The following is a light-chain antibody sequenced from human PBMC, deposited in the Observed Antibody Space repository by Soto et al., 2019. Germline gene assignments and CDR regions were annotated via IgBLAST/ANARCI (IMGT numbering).Light chain of an antibody. CDR1: QNIFSS. J-gene: IGKJ4*01. Sequence: DIQMTQSPSSLSASVGDRVTITCRAGQNIFSSLNWYQQKPGKAPKLLIYAASSLQSGVPSRFRGSGFGTKFTLTISSLQPEDIATYFCLHHNSSSLTFGGGTKVDIK. CDR2: AAS. CDR3: LHHNSSSLT. V-gene: IGKV1-17*01.